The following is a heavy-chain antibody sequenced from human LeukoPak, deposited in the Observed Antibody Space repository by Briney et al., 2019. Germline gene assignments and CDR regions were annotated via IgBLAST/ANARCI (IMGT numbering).Heavy chain of an antibody. V-gene: IGHV1-46*01. CDR3: ARDIAVADAFDI. J-gene: IGHJ3*02. CDR1: GYTFTSYY. Sequence: ASVKVSCKASGYTFTSYYMHWVRQAPGQGLEWMGIINPSGGSTSYAQKFQGRVTMTRDMSTSTVYMELSSLRSEDTAVYYCARDIAVADAFDIWGQGTMVTVSS. CDR2: INPSGGST. D-gene: IGHD6-19*01.